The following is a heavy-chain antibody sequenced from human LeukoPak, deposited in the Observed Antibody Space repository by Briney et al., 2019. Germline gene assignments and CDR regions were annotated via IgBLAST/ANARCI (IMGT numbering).Heavy chain of an antibody. J-gene: IGHJ4*02. V-gene: IGHV3-48*01. CDR2: IRSTSASI. Sequence: PGGSLRLSCAASGFILSNYEMNWVRQAPGKGLEWVSYIRSTSASIYYADSVKGRFTISRDNSKNTLYLQMNSLRAEDTAVYYCAKEQSTYYDFWSGYPPLDYWGQGTLVTVSS. CDR3: AKEQSTYYDFWSGYPPLDY. D-gene: IGHD3-3*01. CDR1: GFILSNYE.